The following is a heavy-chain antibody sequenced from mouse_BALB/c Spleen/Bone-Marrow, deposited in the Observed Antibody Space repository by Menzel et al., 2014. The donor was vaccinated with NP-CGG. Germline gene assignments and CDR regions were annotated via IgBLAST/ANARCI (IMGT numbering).Heavy chain of an antibody. V-gene: IGHV1-4*01. Sequence: VHLVESGAELARPGASVKMSCRASGYTFTTYTMHWVKQRPGQGLEWIGYINPSSGYTYYNQKFKDKATLTADKSSSAAYLQLSSLTSEDSAVYYCARVYGNYDAMDYWGQGTPVTVSS. CDR3: ARVYGNYDAMDY. D-gene: IGHD2-1*01. CDR2: INPSSGYT. J-gene: IGHJ4*01. CDR1: GYTFTTYT.